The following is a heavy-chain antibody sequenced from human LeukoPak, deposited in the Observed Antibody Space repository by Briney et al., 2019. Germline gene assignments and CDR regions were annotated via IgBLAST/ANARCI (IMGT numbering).Heavy chain of an antibody. Sequence: SETLSLTCSVSGHSLGSYYWTWLRQSPGKGLEWIGYIYYGRSTNYSPSLKSRVSISVDTSNNQFSLQVRSVSAADTAIYYCARGRARDGRYPWFDFWGQGTLVSVS. CDR1: GHSLGSYY. V-gene: IGHV4-59*01. CDR2: IYYGRST. D-gene: IGHD3-16*02. J-gene: IGHJ5*01. CDR3: ARGRARDGRYPWFDF.